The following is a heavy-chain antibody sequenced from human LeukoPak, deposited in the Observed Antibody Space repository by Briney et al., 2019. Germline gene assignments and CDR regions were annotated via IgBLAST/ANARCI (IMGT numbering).Heavy chain of an antibody. CDR1: GYTFTSYG. Sequence: ASVKVSCKASGYTFTSYGISWVRQAPGLGLEWMGWISAYNGNTNYAQKLQGRVTMTTDTSTSTAYMELRSLRSDDTAVYYCARGGYYDSSGYYNRGTYYFDYWGQGTLVTVSS. CDR3: ARGGYYDSSGYYNRGTYYFDY. D-gene: IGHD3-22*01. J-gene: IGHJ4*02. CDR2: ISAYNGNT. V-gene: IGHV1-18*01.